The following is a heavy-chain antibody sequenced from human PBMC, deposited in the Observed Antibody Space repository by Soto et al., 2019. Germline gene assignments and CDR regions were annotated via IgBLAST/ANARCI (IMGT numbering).Heavy chain of an antibody. Sequence: ASLKVSCTASGYTFTSYGISWVRQAPGQGLEWMGWISAYNGNTNYVQKLQGRVTMTTDTSTSTAYMELRSLRSDDTAVYYCARIGEPTGPDYYYYMDVCGKRTTVTGSS. CDR3: ARIGEPTGPDYYYYMDV. V-gene: IGHV1-18*01. CDR2: ISAYNGNT. CDR1: GYTFTSYG. J-gene: IGHJ6*03. D-gene: IGHD3-10*01.